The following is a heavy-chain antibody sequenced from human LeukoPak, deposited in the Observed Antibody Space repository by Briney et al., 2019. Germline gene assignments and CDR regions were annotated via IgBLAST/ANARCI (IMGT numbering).Heavy chain of an antibody. V-gene: IGHV3-48*01. CDR2: ISSSSSTI. CDR1: GFTFSSYS. Sequence: PGGSLRLSCAASGFTFSSYSMNWVRQAPGKGLEWVSYISSSSSTIYYADSVKGRFTISRDNAKNSLYLQMNSLRAEDTAVYYCARVLLAAAGNYYYYYYYMDVWGKGTTVTVSS. CDR3: ARVLLAAAGNYYYYYYYMDV. D-gene: IGHD6-13*01. J-gene: IGHJ6*03.